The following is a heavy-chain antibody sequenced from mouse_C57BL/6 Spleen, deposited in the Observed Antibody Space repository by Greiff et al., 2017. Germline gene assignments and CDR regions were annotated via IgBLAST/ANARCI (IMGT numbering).Heavy chain of an antibody. CDR3: ARRFITTVVATDYAMDY. V-gene: IGHV1-82*01. CDR1: GYAFSSSW. Sequence: QVQLKQSGPELVKPGASVKISCKASGYAFSSSWMNWVKQRPGKGLEWIGRIYPGDGDTNYNGKFKGKATLTADKSSSTAYMQLSSLTSEDSAVYFCARRFITTVVATDYAMDYWGQGTSVTVSS. D-gene: IGHD1-1*01. CDR2: IYPGDGDT. J-gene: IGHJ4*01.